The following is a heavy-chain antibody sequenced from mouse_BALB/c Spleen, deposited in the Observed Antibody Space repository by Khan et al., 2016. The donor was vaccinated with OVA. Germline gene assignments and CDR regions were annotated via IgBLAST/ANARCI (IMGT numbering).Heavy chain of an antibody. CDR1: GYSITSDYA. CDR3: ARDCPRYNDAMDY. D-gene: IGHD1-3*01. CDR2: ISYSGST. J-gene: IGHJ4*01. V-gene: IGHV3-2*02. Sequence: EVQLQESGPGLVKPSQSLYLTCTVTGYSITSDYAWNWIRQFPGNKLEWMGYISYSGSTNYNPDLKSRISITPDTSKNQFFLKLTYVTTEDTATHDWARDCPRYNDAMDYWGQGTSVTVSS.